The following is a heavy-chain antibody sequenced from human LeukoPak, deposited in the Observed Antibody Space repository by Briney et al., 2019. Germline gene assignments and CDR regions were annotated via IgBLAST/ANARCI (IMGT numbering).Heavy chain of an antibody. V-gene: IGHV1-69*13. D-gene: IGHD3-10*01. Sequence: SVKVSCKASGGTFSSYAISWVRQAPGQGLEWMGGIIPIFGTANYAQKFQGRVTITADESTSTAYMELSSLRSEDTAVYYCARGTYGSGSYSIDYWGQGTLVTVSS. CDR3: ARGTYGSGSYSIDY. CDR2: IIPIFGTA. CDR1: GGTFSSYA. J-gene: IGHJ4*02.